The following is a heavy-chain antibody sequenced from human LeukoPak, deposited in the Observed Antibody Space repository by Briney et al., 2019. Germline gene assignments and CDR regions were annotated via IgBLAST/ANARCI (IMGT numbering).Heavy chain of an antibody. D-gene: IGHD2-2*01. J-gene: IGHJ3*02. CDR3: AGAAMIDAFDI. V-gene: IGHV3-66*01. CDR2: IYNGGST. CDR1: GFTFDDYA. Sequence: TGGSLRLSYAGSGFTFDDYAMHWVRQAPGKGLEWVSLIYNGGSTYYADSVKGRFTISRDNSKNTLYLQMNSLRAEDTAVYYCAGAAMIDAFDIWGQGTMVTVSS.